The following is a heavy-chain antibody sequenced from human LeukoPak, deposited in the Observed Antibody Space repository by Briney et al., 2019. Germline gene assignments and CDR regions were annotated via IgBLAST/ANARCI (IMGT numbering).Heavy chain of an antibody. Sequence: PSETLSLTCTVSGGSISSYYWSWIRQPPGKGLEWIGYIYYSGSTNYNPSLKSRVTISVDTSKNQFSLKLSSVTAADTAVYYCARGDIAVAGSTVSWFDPWGQGTLVTVSS. V-gene: IGHV4-59*01. J-gene: IGHJ5*02. CDR3: ARGDIAVAGSTVSWFDP. CDR2: IYYSGST. D-gene: IGHD6-19*01. CDR1: GGSISSYY.